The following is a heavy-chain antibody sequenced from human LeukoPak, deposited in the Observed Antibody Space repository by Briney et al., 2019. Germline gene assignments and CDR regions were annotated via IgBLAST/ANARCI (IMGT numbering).Heavy chain of an antibody. CDR2: ICPDGTVT. CDR3: VRDFRSADY. CDR1: GFTFSTYC. J-gene: IGHJ4*02. V-gene: IGHV3-74*01. Sequence: GGSLRLSCAASGFTFSTYCMHWVRQAPGKGPMWVSRICPDGTVTNYADSVKARFIISRDNARNTVYLQMNSLRVEDTAVYYCVRDFRSADYWGQGTLVTISS.